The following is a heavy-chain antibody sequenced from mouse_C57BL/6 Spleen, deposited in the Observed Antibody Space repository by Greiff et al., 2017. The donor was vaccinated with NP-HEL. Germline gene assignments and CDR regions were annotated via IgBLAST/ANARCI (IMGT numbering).Heavy chain of an antibody. CDR1: GYTFTSYW. J-gene: IGHJ3*01. CDR2: IYPSDSET. D-gene: IGHD2-4*01. CDR3: AREGDYDWFAY. Sequence: QVQLQQPGAELVRPGSSVKLSCKASGYTFTSYWMDWVKQRPGQGLEWIGNIYPSDSETHYNQKFKDKATLTVDKSSSTAYMQLSSLTSEDSAVYYCAREGDYDWFAYWGQGTLVTVSA. V-gene: IGHV1-61*01.